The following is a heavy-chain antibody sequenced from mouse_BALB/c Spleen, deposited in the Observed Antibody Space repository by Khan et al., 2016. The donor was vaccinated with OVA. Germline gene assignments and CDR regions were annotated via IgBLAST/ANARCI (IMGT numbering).Heavy chain of an antibody. CDR2: INTYTGEP. V-gene: IGHV9-1*02. D-gene: IGHD6-2*01. CDR3: AKISSYRYSDG. J-gene: IGHJ1*01. CDR1: GYTFTNYG. Sequence: QIQLVQSGPELKKPGETVKISCKASGYTFTNYGMNWVKQAPGKGLKWMGWINTYTGEPTYADDFKGRFVFSLETSASTAYLQISNLKNEDMTTYFCAKISSYRYSDGWSAATTVTVAA.